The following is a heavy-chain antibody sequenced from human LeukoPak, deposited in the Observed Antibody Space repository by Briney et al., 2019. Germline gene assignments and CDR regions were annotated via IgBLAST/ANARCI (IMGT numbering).Heavy chain of an antibody. J-gene: IGHJ4*02. CDR3: ARDLCTNGVCYPGFDY. CDR1: GFTFSSYS. CDR2: ISSSSSYI. D-gene: IGHD2-8*01. V-gene: IGHV3-21*01. Sequence: PGGSLRLSCAASGFTFSSYSMNWVRQAPGKGLERVSSISSSSSYIYYADSVKGRFTISRDNAKNSLYLQMNSLRAEDTAVYYCARDLCTNGVCYPGFDYWGQGTLVTVSS.